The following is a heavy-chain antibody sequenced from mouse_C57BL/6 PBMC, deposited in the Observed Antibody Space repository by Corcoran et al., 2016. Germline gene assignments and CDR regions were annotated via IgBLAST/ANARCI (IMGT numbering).Heavy chain of an antibody. V-gene: IGHV1-19*01. J-gene: IGHJ2*01. Sequence: EVQLQQSGPVLVKPGASVKMSCKASGYTFTDYYMNWVKQSHGKSLEWIGVINPYNGGTIYNQKFKGKATLTVDKSSSTAYMELNSLTSEDSAVHYCAREGWDGPFDYWGKGTTLTVSS. CDR2: INPYNGGT. D-gene: IGHD4-1*01. CDR3: AREGWDGPFDY. CDR1: GYTFTDYY.